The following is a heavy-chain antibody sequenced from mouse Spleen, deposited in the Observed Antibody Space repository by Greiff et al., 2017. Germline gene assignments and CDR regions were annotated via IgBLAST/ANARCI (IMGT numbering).Heavy chain of an antibody. CDR3: ARHRDYDVNYAMDY. J-gene: IGHJ4*01. CDR2: ISSGGGNT. D-gene: IGHD2-4*01. CDR1: GFTFSSYA. Sequence: EVKLMESGGGLVKLGGSLKLSCAASGFTFSSYAMSWVRQTPEKRLEWVATISSGGGNTYYPDSVKGRFTISRDNAKNTLYLQMSSLKSEDTAMYYCARHRDYDVNYAMDYWGQGTSVTVSS. V-gene: IGHV5-9*04.